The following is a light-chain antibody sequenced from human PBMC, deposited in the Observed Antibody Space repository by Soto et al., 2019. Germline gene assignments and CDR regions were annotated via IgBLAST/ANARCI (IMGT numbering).Light chain of an antibody. CDR3: QQSYSMPYT. Sequence: DVQMTQSPSSLSASIGDRVTITCRASESINLYLNWYQQKPGKAPKLLIYTASSLQTGVPSRFSGSGSGTDFTLTINSLEGEDFVTYYCQQSYSMPYTFGQGTQV. J-gene: IGKJ2*01. CDR1: ESINLY. CDR2: TAS. V-gene: IGKV1-39*01.